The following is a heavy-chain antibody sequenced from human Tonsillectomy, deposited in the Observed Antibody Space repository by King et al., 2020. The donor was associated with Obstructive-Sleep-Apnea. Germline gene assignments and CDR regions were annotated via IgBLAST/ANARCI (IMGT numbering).Heavy chain of an antibody. J-gene: IGHJ2*01. Sequence: VQLVESEGGLVQPGGSLRLSCAASGLTFSNYAMTWVRQAPGKGLEWVSSISGSGGRTYYADSVKGRFTISRDNSKNTLYLQMNSLRAEDTAVYYCAEGGDYYDSSGYYSWYFDLWGRGTLVTVSS. CDR2: ISGSGGRT. V-gene: IGHV3-23*04. CDR1: GLTFSNYA. D-gene: IGHD3-22*01. CDR3: AEGGDYYDSSGYYSWYFDL.